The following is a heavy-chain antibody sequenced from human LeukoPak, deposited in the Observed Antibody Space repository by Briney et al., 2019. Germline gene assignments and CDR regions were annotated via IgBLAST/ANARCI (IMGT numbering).Heavy chain of an antibody. V-gene: IGHV3-11*04. CDR1: GFTFSDYY. CDR3: ARDPTEMATAYFDY. Sequence: GGSLRLSCAASGFTFSDYYMSWIRQAPGKGLEWASYISSSGSTIYYADSVKGRFTISRDNAKNSLYLQMNSLRAEDTAVYYCARDPTEMATAYFDYWGPGTLVTVSS. D-gene: IGHD5-24*01. J-gene: IGHJ4*02. CDR2: ISSSGSTI.